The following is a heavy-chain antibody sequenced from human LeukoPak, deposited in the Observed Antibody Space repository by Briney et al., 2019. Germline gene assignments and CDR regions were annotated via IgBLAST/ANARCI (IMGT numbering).Heavy chain of an antibody. Sequence: GGSLRLSCAASGFTSSSYAMSWVRQAPGKGLEWVSAISGSGGSTYYAESVKGRFTISRDNSKNTLYLQMNSLRAEDTAVYYCAKSYDSSGYYYFDYWGQGPLVTVSS. CDR3: AKSYDSSGYYYFDY. CDR2: ISGSGGST. D-gene: IGHD3-22*01. J-gene: IGHJ4*02. V-gene: IGHV3-23*01. CDR1: GFTSSSYA.